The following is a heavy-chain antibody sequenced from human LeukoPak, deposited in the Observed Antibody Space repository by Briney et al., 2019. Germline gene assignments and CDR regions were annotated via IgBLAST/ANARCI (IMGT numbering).Heavy chain of an antibody. CDR2: IYHSGST. V-gene: IGHV4-38-2*02. Sequence: SETLSLTCTVSGYSISSGYYWGWIRQPPGKGLEWIGSIYHSGSTYYNPPLKSRVTISVDTSKNQFSLKLSSVTAADTAVYYCARDGEQWLVPFGYFDYWGQGTLVTVSS. J-gene: IGHJ4*02. CDR3: ARDGEQWLVPFGYFDY. CDR1: GYSISSGYY. D-gene: IGHD6-19*01.